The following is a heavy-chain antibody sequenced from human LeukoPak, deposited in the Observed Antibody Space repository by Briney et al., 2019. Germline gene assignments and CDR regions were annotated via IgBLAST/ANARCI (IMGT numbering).Heavy chain of an antibody. D-gene: IGHD3-22*01. Sequence: GGSLRLSCAGSGFTFSSYSMNWVRQAPGKGLEWVSSISSSSSYIYYADSVKGRFTISRDNAKNSLYLQMNSLRAEDTAVYYCAREPNYYDSSGYYYFDYWGQGTLVTVSS. J-gene: IGHJ4*02. V-gene: IGHV3-21*01. CDR2: ISSSSSYI. CDR3: AREPNYYDSSGYYYFDY. CDR1: GFTFSSYS.